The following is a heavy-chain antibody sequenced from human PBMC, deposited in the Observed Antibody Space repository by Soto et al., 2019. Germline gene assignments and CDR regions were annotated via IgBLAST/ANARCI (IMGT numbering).Heavy chain of an antibody. D-gene: IGHD3-16*01. V-gene: IGHV3-23*01. CDR1: GFTFNTFE. Sequence: EVQLLESGGGLVQPGGSLRLSCAASGFTFNTFEMSWVRQAPGRGLEWVSFISDDGSRTYYADAVKGRFTISRDNSKYLLYLQMNSLTVEDTAVYACVKGGWLDFWGQGTLVTVSS. CDR2: ISDDGSRT. J-gene: IGHJ5*01. CDR3: VKGGWLDF.